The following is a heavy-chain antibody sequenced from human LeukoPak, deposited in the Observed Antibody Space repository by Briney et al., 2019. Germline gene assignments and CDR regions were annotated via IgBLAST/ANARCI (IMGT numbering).Heavy chain of an antibody. CDR3: ARDLRGNIVVIVAADLSLDY. Sequence: GGSLRLSCAASGLIFSNYWMHWVRHAPGKGLVWVSRINRDGSSTSYADSVKGRFTISRDNAKNSVYLQMNSLRAEDTAVYYCARDLRGNIVVIVAADLSLDYWGQGTLVTVAS. V-gene: IGHV3-74*01. D-gene: IGHD2-15*01. J-gene: IGHJ4*02. CDR1: GLIFSNYW. CDR2: INRDGSST.